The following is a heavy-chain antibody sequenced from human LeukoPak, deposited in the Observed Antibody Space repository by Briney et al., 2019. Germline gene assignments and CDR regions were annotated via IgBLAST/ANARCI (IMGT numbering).Heavy chain of an antibody. Sequence: GASVKVSCKASGYTFTSYYMHWVRQAPGQGLEWMGIINPSGGSTSYAQKFQGRVTMTRDTSTSTVYMELSSLRSEDTAVYYCAREGYYDSSGYPPHFGYWGQGTLVTVSS. V-gene: IGHV1-46*01. CDR1: GYTFTSYY. CDR3: AREGYYDSSGYPPHFGY. D-gene: IGHD3-22*01. CDR2: INPSGGST. J-gene: IGHJ4*02.